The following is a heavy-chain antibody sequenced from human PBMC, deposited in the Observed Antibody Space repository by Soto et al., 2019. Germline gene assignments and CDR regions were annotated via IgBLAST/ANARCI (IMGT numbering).Heavy chain of an antibody. Sequence: GSLRLSCAVSGFTFSSYEMSWVRQAPGKGLEWVSYIGTSGKTIYYADSVRGRFTISRDNAKNSLYLQMNSLRAEDTAVYFCARDPAIYSGKFDYGLDVWGRGTTVTVSS. D-gene: IGHD4-4*01. CDR1: GFTFSSYE. CDR3: ARDPAIYSGKFDYGLDV. V-gene: IGHV3-48*03. J-gene: IGHJ6*02. CDR2: IGTSGKTI.